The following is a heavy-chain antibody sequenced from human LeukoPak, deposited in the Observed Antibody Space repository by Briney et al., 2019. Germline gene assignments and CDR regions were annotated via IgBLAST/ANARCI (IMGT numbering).Heavy chain of an antibody. CDR2: ISSSSSYI. D-gene: IGHD4-17*01. CDR3: ARDQYGDYRYDYYYMDV. Sequence: PGGSLRLSCAASGFTFSTYSMNWVRQAPGKGLEWVSSISSSSSYIYYADSVKGRFTISRDNAKNSLYLQMNSLRAEDTAVYYCARDQYGDYRYDYYYMDVWGKGTTVTISS. J-gene: IGHJ6*03. V-gene: IGHV3-21*01. CDR1: GFTFSTYS.